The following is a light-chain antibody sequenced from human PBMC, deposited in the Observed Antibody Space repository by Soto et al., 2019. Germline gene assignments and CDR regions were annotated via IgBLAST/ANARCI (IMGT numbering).Light chain of an antibody. J-gene: IGKJ1*01. CDR3: QQSYGMPWT. V-gene: IGKV1-39*01. CDR1: QTISTY. Sequence: IQMTQSPYSLSASVVDRVTITCRASQTISTYLNWYQQKPGKAPKLLIYASSSLQSGVPSRFSGSGSGTDFTLTITSLQPEDFASYICQQSYGMPWTLGQGTKVEV. CDR2: ASS.